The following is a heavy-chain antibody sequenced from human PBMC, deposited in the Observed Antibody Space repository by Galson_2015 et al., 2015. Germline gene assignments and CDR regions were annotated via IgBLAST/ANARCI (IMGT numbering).Heavy chain of an antibody. J-gene: IGHJ4*02. V-gene: IGHV3-48*02. CDR3: AKVYSGSYYFDY. Sequence: SLRLSCAASGSTFSSYGVHWVRQAPGKGLEWVSYISSSSSTIYYADSVKGRFTISRDNAKNSLYLQMNSLRDEDTAVYYCAKVYSGSYYFDYWGQGTLVTVSS. D-gene: IGHD1-26*01. CDR2: ISSSSSTI. CDR1: GSTFSSYG.